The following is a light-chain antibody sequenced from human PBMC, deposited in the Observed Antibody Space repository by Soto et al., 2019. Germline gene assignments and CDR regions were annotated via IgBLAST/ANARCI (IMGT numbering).Light chain of an antibody. CDR2: GAS. V-gene: IGKV3-15*01. Sequence: EIVMTQSPATLSVSPGERATLSCRASQSVSSNLAWYQQKPGQAPRLLIYGASTRATGIPARFSGSGSGTAFTLTISSLQSEYFAVYYCQQYNNWPSTWTFGQGTKVEIK. CDR3: QQYNNWPSTWT. CDR1: QSVSSN. J-gene: IGKJ1*01.